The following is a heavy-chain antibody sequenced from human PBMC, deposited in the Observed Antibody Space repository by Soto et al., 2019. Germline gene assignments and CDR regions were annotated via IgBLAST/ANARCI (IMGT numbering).Heavy chain of an antibody. CDR1: GVTFSDAR. J-gene: IGHJ6*02. Sequence: LRLSCAAASGVTFSDARMNWVRQAPGKGLEWVGRIRKKTEGGTTDYAAPVKGRFTVSRDDSKNTLYLQMNSLKTEDTAVYYCATGSISTRYYGMDVWGRGTTVTVSS. V-gene: IGHV3-15*07. D-gene: IGHD3-9*01. CDR2: IRKKTEGGTT. CDR3: ATGSISTRYYGMDV.